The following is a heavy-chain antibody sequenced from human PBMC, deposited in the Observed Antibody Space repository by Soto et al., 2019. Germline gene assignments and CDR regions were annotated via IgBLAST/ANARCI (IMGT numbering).Heavy chain of an antibody. CDR1: GFSLSSYL. CDR2: MNQDGSES. V-gene: IGHV3-7*01. Sequence: EVQLVASGGGLVQHGVSLRLSCAASGFSLSSYLLSWVRQAPGTGLEWVANMNQDGSESDYVVSVKGRFTFTRDNAKYALYLQMNSLRAEDTAVYYCARLSTSAGRRDLACWGQGTLVTVSS. CDR3: ARLSTSAGRRDLAC. J-gene: IGHJ4*02.